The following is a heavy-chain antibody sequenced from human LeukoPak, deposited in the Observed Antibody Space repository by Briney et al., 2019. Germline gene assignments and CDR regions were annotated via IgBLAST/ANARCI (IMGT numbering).Heavy chain of an antibody. CDR2: IKQDGSEK. D-gene: IGHD3-3*01. CDR1: GFTFSSYG. V-gene: IGHV3-7*01. CDR3: AREPVVGYDFWSGYYTGEDDY. J-gene: IGHJ4*02. Sequence: GRSLRLSCAASGFTFSSYGMHWVRQAPGKGLEWVANIKQDGSEKYYVDSVKGRFTISRDNAKNSLYLQMNSLRAEDTAVYYCAREPVVGYDFWSGYYTGEDDYWGQGTLVTVSS.